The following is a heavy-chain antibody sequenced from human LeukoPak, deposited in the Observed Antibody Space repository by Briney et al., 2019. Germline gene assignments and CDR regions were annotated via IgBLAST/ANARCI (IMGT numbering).Heavy chain of an antibody. CDR1: GFTFSSYA. CDR2: ISYDGSNK. Sequence: PGRSLRLSCAASGFTFSSYAMHWVRQAPGKGLEWVAVISYDGSNKYYAHSVKGRFTISRDNSKNTLYLQMNSLRAEDTAVYYCARADAGAFDIWGQGTMVTVSS. CDR3: ARADAGAFDI. V-gene: IGHV3-30-3*01. J-gene: IGHJ3*02.